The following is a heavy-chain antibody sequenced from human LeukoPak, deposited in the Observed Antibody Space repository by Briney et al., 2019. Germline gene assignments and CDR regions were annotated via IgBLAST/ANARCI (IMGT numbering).Heavy chain of an antibody. CDR1: GFTFDIYA. V-gene: IGHV3-23*01. CDR2: ISGSGGST. D-gene: IGHD1-1*01. J-gene: IGHJ4*02. Sequence: GGSLRLSCVASGFTFDIYAMSWVRQAPGKGLEWVSAISGSGGSTYYADSVKGRFTISRDNSKNTLYLQMNSLRAEDTAVYYCARGQPKGRPFDYWGQGTLVTVSS. CDR3: ARGQPKGRPFDY.